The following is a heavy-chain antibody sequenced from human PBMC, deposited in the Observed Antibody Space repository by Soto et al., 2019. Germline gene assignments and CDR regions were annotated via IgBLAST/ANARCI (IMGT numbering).Heavy chain of an antibody. CDR2: ISPDSGGT. CDR1: GYTFTGYY. D-gene: IGHD6-25*01. V-gene: IGHV1-2*02. Sequence: ASVKVSCKASGYTFTGYYMHWVRQAPGQGLEWMGWISPDSGGTNYAQKFQGRVTMTRDTSITTAYMELTSLRSDDTAVYFCARRKERAGPHYFDYWGQGSQVTVSS. J-gene: IGHJ4*02. CDR3: ARRKERAGPHYFDY.